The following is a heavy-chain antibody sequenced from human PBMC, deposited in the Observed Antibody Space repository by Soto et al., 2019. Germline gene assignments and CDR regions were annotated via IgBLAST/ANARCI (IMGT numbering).Heavy chain of an antibody. CDR3: VAGPDHAKSAY. V-gene: IGHV4-59*01. J-gene: IGHJ4*01. CDR1: GGSISSYY. CDR2: IYYSGST. Sequence: SETLSLTCTVSGGSISSYYWSWIRQPPGKGLEWIGYIYYSGSTNYNPSLKSRVTISVDTSKNQFSLKLSSVTAADTAVYYCVAGPDHAKSAYWGQGTLVTGSS.